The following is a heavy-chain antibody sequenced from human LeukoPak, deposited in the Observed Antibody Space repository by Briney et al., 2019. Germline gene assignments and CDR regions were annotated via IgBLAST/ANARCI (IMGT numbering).Heavy chain of an antibody. D-gene: IGHD6-6*01. Sequence: GGSLRLSCAASGFTFSSYSMNWVRQAPGKGLEWVSSISSSSSYIYYADSVKGRFTISRDNAKNSLYLQMNSLRAEDTAVYYCAGSVDSSSSSWAYGYWGQGTLVTVSS. V-gene: IGHV3-21*01. CDR3: AGSVDSSSSSWAYGY. J-gene: IGHJ4*02. CDR1: GFTFSSYS. CDR2: ISSSSSYI.